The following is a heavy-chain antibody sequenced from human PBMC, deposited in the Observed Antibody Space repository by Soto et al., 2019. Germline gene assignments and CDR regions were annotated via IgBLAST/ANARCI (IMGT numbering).Heavy chain of an antibody. V-gene: IGHV1-3*01. CDR2: INAGNGNT. D-gene: IGHD3-22*01. CDR3: ARPYYYDTTGYYSSNYYYYYAMDV. Sequence: ASVKVSCKASGYTFTIYSIHWVRQAPGQSLEWMGWINAGNGNTKYSQKFQGRVTFTRDTSASTAYMELSSLRSEDAAVYYCARPYYYDTTGYYSSNYYYYYAMDVWGQGTTVTVSS. J-gene: IGHJ6*02. CDR1: GYTFTIYS.